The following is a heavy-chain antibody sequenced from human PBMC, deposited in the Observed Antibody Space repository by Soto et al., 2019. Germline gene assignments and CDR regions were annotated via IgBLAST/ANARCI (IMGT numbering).Heavy chain of an antibody. D-gene: IGHD3-10*01. CDR3: AKDGSGDSREDSMGEDAFDI. V-gene: IGHV3-30*18. CDR1: GFTFSSYG. Sequence: GGSLRLSCAASGFTFSSYGMHWVRQAPGKGLEWVAVISYDGSNKYYADSVKGRFTISRDNSKNTLYLQMNSLRAEDTAVYYCAKDGSGDSREDSMGEDAFDIWGQGTMVTVSS. J-gene: IGHJ3*02. CDR2: ISYDGSNK.